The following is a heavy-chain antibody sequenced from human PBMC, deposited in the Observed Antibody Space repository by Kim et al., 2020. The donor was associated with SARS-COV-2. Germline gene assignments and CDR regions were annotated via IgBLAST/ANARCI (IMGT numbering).Heavy chain of an antibody. CDR2: ISGSGGST. Sequence: GGSLRLSCAASGFTFSSYAMSWVRQAPGKGLEWVSAISGSGGSTYYADSVKGRFTISRDNSKNTLYLQMNSLRAEDTAVYYCAKDPPTYVDTAMATGDYWGQGTLVTVSS. J-gene: IGHJ4*02. CDR1: GFTFSSYA. V-gene: IGHV3-23*01. D-gene: IGHD5-18*01. CDR3: AKDPPTYVDTAMATGDY.